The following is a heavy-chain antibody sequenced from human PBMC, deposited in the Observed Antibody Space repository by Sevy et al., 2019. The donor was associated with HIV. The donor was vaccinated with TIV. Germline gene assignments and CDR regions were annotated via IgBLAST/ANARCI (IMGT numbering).Heavy chain of an antibody. CDR3: ARGKGLFDY. D-gene: IGHD3-16*01. CDR1: GGSFSSYY. J-gene: IGHJ4*02. Sequence: SETLSLTCTVSGGSFSSYYWSWIRQPPGKGLEWIGYIYYNGSTNSNPSLRGRVTISAHTSTNQLSLKLKSATTADTAMYYCARGKGLFDYWSQGTLVTVSS. CDR2: IYYNGST. V-gene: IGHV4-59*01.